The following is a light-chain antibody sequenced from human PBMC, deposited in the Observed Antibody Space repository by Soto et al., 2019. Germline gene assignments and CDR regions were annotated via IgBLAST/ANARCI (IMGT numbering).Light chain of an antibody. CDR1: NIGSKS. J-gene: IGLJ2*01. V-gene: IGLV3-21*04. CDR3: QVWDSSSDHPV. CDR2: YDS. Sequence: SYELTQPPSVSVAPGKTARITCGGHNIGSKSVHWYQQKPGQAPVLVIYYDSDRPSGSPERFSGSNSGNTATLTISRVEAGDEADYYCQVWDSSSDHPVFGGGTKLTVL.